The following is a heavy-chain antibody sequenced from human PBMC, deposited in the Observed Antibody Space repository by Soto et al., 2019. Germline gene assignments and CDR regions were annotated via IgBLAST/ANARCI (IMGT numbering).Heavy chain of an antibody. D-gene: IGHD3-22*01. CDR3: ARDGWRDSSGYYYYGMDV. J-gene: IGHJ6*02. V-gene: IGHV4-30-2*01. CDR1: GSSLSSGGYC. Sequence: SETLSLTCAVSGSSLSSGGYCWSWIRQPPGKGLEWIGYIYHSGSTYYNPSLKSRVTISVDRAKNQFSLKLSSVTAADTAVYYCARDGWRDSSGYYYYGMDVWGQGTTVTVSS. CDR2: IYHSGST.